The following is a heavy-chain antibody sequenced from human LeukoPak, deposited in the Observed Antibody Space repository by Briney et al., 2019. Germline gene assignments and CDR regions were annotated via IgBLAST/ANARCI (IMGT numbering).Heavy chain of an antibody. D-gene: IGHD2-15*01. CDR3: ARAKLGYCSGGSCYRIPEYYYYMDV. Sequence: SETLSLTCAVYGGSFSGYYWSWIRQPPGKGLEWIGEINHSGSTNYNPSLKSRVTISVDTSKNQFSLKLSSVTAADTAVYYCARAKLGYCSGGSCYRIPEYYYYMDVWGKGTTVTVSS. V-gene: IGHV4-34*01. J-gene: IGHJ6*03. CDR1: GGSFSGYY. CDR2: INHSGST.